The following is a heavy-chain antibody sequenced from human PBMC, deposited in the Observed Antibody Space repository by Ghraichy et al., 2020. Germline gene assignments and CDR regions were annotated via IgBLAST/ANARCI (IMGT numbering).Heavy chain of an antibody. J-gene: IGHJ4*02. CDR2: IYYSGST. D-gene: IGHD3-9*01. CDR3: ATRSRRYDILTGYYFDY. V-gene: IGHV4-39*01. Sequence: GSLRLSCSVSGDSISSSSYFWGWIRQPPGKGLEWIGSIYYSGSTYYNPSLKSRVTISVDTSKNQLSLKLSSVTAADTAVFYCATRSRRYDILTGYYFDYWGQGTLVTVSS. CDR1: GDSISSSSYF.